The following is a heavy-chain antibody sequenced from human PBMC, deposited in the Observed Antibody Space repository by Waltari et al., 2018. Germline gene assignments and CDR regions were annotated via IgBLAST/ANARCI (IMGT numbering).Heavy chain of an antibody. J-gene: IGHJ6*02. Sequence: VQLVESGGGLVQLGGSLSLSCEGSGLTFRTSWMCWVRQVPGKGLVWVSTITADGTRTRYADSVKGRFTISRDNAKNTLYLQTNSLRAEDTAVYYCASHRPGGYGMDVWGHGTTVTVSS. V-gene: IGHV3-74*01. CDR1: GLTFRTSW. CDR2: ITADGTRT. D-gene: IGHD2-15*01. CDR3: ASHRPGGYGMDV.